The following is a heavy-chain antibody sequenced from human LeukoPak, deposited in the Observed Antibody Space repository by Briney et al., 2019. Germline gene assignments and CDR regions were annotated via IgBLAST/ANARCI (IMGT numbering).Heavy chain of an antibody. D-gene: IGHD1-26*01. CDR2: INPNSGGT. CDR1: GYTFTGYY. CDR3: ARDLGIVGATPDY. J-gene: IGHJ4*02. V-gene: IGHV1-2*02. Sequence: ASVTVSCKASGYTFTGYYMHWVRQAPGQGLEWMGWINPNSGGTNYAQKFQGRVTMTRDTSISTAYMELSRLRSDDTAVYYCARDLGIVGATPDYWGQGTLVTVSS.